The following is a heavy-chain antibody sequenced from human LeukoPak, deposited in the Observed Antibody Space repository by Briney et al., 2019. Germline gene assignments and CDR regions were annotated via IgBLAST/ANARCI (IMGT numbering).Heavy chain of an antibody. CDR1: GGSISNYY. V-gene: IGHV4-59*12. CDR2: IYYSGST. Sequence: PSETLSLTCTVSGGSISNYYWSWIRQPPGKGLEWIGYIYYSGSTNYNPSLKSRVTISVDTSSNQFSLKLNSVTAADTAIYYCARDIPSGYMDVWGKGTTVTVSS. J-gene: IGHJ6*03. CDR3: ARDIPSGYMDV.